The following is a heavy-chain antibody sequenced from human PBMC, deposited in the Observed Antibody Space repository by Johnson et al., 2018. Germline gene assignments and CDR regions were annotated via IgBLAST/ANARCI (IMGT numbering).Heavy chain of an antibody. Sequence: VQLVQSGGGLVQPGGSXRLSCAASGFTFSSYWMHWVRQAPGKGLVWVSRINSDGSSTSYADSVKGRFTISRDNAKHTLYLQMNSLRAEDTAVYYWARGGYYYGSGEFLQHYYYLDVWGKGTTVTFSS. CDR2: INSDGSST. CDR1: GFTFSSYW. CDR3: ARGGYYYGSGEFLQHYYYLDV. J-gene: IGHJ6*03. V-gene: IGHV3-74*02. D-gene: IGHD3-10*01.